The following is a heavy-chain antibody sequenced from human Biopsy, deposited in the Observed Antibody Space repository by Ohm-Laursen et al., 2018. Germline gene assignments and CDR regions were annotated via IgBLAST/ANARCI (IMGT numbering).Heavy chain of an antibody. J-gene: IGHJ1*01. CDR2: ISYTGYT. V-gene: IGHV4-59*11. D-gene: IGHD4-23*01. Sequence: GTLSLTCPVSGGSFTGHYWSWIRQPPGKGLEWIGHISYTGYTSYKSSLKSRVTISLDTSRKHFSLRLTSLAAADTAVYYCARGSNEYGGLYFPHWGQGTLATVSS. CDR1: GGSFTGHY. CDR3: ARGSNEYGGLYFPH.